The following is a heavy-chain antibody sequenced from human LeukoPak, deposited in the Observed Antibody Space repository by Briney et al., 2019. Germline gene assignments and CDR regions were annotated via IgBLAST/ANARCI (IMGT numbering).Heavy chain of an antibody. CDR2: IYSGGST. J-gene: IGHJ4*02. V-gene: IGHV3-66*02. CDR3: ARDLTESN. CDR1: GFTVSSYY. Sequence: GGSLRLSCTASGFTVSSYYMSWVRQAPGKGLEWVSVIYSGGSTYYADSVKGRFTISRDNSKNTLYLQMNSLRAEDTAVYYCARDLTESNWGQGTLVTVSS.